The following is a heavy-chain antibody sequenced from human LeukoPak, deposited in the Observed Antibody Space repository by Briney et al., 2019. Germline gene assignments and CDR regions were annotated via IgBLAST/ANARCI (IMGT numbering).Heavy chain of an antibody. CDR3: ATGRSDILTGFSN. CDR1: RLTINNAW. J-gene: IGHJ4*02. D-gene: IGHD3-9*01. V-gene: IGHV3-15*07. CDR2: IKSRTDGGTT. Sequence: GGSLRLSCAVYRLTINNAWMNWVRQAPGKGLEWVGRIKSRTDGGTTDYAAPVKGRFITSRDDPKNTLYLQMNSLKVEDTAVYFCATGRSDILTGFSNWGQGTLVTVSS.